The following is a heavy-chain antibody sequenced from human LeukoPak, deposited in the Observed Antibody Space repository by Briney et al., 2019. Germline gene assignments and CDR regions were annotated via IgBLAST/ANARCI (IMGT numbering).Heavy chain of an antibody. J-gene: IGHJ6*03. V-gene: IGHV1-69*13. CDR2: IIPIFHTA. CDR1: GGTFSSYA. D-gene: IGHD6-13*01. CDR3: ARALIAAAGDYYYYYMDV. Sequence: SVKVSCEASGGTFSSYAIRWVRQAPGQGLEWMGGIIPIFHTANYAQKFQGRVTITADESTSTAYMELSSLRSEDTAVYYCARALIAAAGDYYYYYMDVWGKGTTVTVSS.